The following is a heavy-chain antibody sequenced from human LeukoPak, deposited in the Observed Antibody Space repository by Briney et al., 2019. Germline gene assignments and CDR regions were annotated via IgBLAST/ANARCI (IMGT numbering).Heavy chain of an antibody. Sequence: GESLRISCQGSGYSFTSYWIGWVRQMPGKGLEWMGIIYPADSDIRYSPSFQGQVTISADKSISTAYLQWSSLKASDTAMYYCARQEYCSGGSCYTWFDPWGQGTLVTVSS. CDR1: GYSFTSYW. CDR2: IYPADSDI. CDR3: ARQEYCSGGSCYTWFDP. J-gene: IGHJ5*02. V-gene: IGHV5-51*01. D-gene: IGHD2-15*01.